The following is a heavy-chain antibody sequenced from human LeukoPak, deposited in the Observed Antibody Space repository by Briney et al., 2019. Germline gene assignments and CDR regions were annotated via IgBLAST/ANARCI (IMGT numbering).Heavy chain of an antibody. D-gene: IGHD4-23*01. V-gene: IGHV1-46*01. J-gene: IGHJ6*02. CDR2: INPSGGST. CDR3: ARVQRFGGTPDGYYYYYSMDV. CDR1: GYTFTSYY. Sequence: ASVTVSCKVPGYTFTSYYMHWVRQAPGQGLEWMGIINPSGGSTSYAQKFQGRVTMTRDTSTSTVYMELSSLRSEDTAVYYCARVQRFGGTPDGYYYYYSMDVWGQGTTVTVSS.